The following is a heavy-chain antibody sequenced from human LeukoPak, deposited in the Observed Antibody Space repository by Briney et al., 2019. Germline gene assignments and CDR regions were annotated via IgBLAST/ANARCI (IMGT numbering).Heavy chain of an antibody. J-gene: IGHJ6*02. D-gene: IGHD4-11*01. CDR1: GGSFSGYY. V-gene: IGHV4-34*01. Sequence: SETLSLTCAVYGGSFSGYYWSWIRQPPGKGLEWIGEINHSGSTNYNPSLKSRVTISVDTSKNQFSLKLSSVTAADTAVYYCASRRYSNYYYYYGMDVWGQGTTVTVSS. CDR2: INHSGST. CDR3: ASRRYSNYYYYYGMDV.